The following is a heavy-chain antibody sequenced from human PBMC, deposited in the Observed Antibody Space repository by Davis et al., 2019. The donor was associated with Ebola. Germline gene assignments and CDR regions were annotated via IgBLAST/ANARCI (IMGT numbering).Heavy chain of an antibody. Sequence: GGSLRLSCAASGFTFGSFWMSWVRQAPGKGLEWVSTLCLSGDTYYADSVKGRFTISRDNSKNTLHLQMNSLRVEDTAIYYCAKDTSNVWFDVWGQGTMVTVSS. V-gene: IGHV3-23*01. D-gene: IGHD6-19*01. CDR3: AKDTSNVWFDV. CDR2: LCLSGDT. CDR1: GFTFGSFW. J-gene: IGHJ3*01.